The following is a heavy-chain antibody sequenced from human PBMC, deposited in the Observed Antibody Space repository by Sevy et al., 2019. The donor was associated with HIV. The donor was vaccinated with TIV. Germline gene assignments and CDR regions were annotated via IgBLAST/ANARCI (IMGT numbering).Heavy chain of an antibody. Sequence: GGSPRLSCAASGFTFNDYGMMWVRQAPGKGLEWVSGISGSGRGTFYADSVKGRFTISRDNSKSTLYLQMSGLRADDTAVYFCAKGQYQQFLGVHWGQGTLVTVSS. D-gene: IGHD4-4*01. CDR3: AKGQYQQFLGVH. J-gene: IGHJ4*02. V-gene: IGHV3-23*01. CDR1: GFTFNDYG. CDR2: ISGSGRGT.